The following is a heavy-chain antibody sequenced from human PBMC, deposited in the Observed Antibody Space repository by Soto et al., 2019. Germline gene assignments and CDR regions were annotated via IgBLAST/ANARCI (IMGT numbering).Heavy chain of an antibody. CDR2: ISGSGGST. V-gene: IGHV3-23*01. Sequence: GGSLRLSCAASGFTFSSYAMSWVRQAPGKGLEWVSAISGSGGSTYYADSVKGRFTISRDNSKNTLYLQMNSLRAEDTAVYYCAKDQVVYGSSSQDYWGQGTLVTVSS. CDR3: AKDQVVYGSSSQDY. J-gene: IGHJ4*02. CDR1: GFTFSSYA. D-gene: IGHD2-8*02.